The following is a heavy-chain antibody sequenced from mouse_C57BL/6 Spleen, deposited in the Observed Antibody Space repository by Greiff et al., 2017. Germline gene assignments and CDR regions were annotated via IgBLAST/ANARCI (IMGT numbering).Heavy chain of an antibody. D-gene: IGHD2-3*01. V-gene: IGHV1-53*01. Sequence: VQLQQPGTELVKPGASVKLSCKASGYTFTSYWMHWVKQRPGQGLEWIGNINPSNGGTNYNEKFKSKATLTVDKSSSTAYMQLSSLTSEDSAVYYCAREDGYSYWYFDVWGTGTTVTVSS. CDR2: INPSNGGT. J-gene: IGHJ1*03. CDR1: GYTFTSYW. CDR3: AREDGYSYWYFDV.